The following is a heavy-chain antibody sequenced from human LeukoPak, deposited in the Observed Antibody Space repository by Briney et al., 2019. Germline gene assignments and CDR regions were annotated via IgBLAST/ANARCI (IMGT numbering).Heavy chain of an antibody. D-gene: IGHD1-26*01. CDR1: GFTFSIYW. CDR2: IKQDGSEK. Sequence: VGSLRLSCAASGFTFSIYWLSWVRQAPGKGLEWGANIKQDGSEKYYVDSVKGRFTISRDNAKNSLYLPMNSLRAEDTAVYSCEMGGDAFDIWGQGKMVTVSS. V-gene: IGHV3-7*01. CDR3: EMGGDAFDI. J-gene: IGHJ3*02.